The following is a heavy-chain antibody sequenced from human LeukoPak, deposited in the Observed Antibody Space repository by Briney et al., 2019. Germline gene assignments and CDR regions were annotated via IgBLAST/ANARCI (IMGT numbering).Heavy chain of an antibody. CDR1: GYTFTSYY. Sequence: ASVKVSCKASGYTFTSYYMHWVRQAPGQGLEWMGIINPSGGSTSYAQKFQGRVTITAEKSTNTAHMELSRLESGDTAVYYCTREGVYAPDPSSYHRDAFDIWGQGTEVIVSS. CDR3: TREGVYAPDPSSYHRDAFDI. CDR2: INPSGGST. D-gene: IGHD3-16*02. V-gene: IGHV1-46*01. J-gene: IGHJ3*02.